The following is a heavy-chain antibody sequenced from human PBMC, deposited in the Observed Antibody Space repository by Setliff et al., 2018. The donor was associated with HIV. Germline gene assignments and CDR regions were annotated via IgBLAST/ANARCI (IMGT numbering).Heavy chain of an antibody. CDR1: GISINGYY. Sequence: ETLSLTCSVSGISINGYYWSWIRQSPRTRLEWIGYVSSIGNTNYNPSLKSRVTISVDTSKNQFSLQLNSVTAADTAVYFCARTRAPYFFDFWGQGAQVTAPQ. D-gene: IGHD1-26*01. CDR3: ARTRAPYFFDF. J-gene: IGHJ4*02. CDR2: VSSIGNT. V-gene: IGHV4-4*08.